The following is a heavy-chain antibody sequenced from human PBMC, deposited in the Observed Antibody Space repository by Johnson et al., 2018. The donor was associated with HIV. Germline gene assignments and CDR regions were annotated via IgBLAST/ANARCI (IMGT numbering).Heavy chain of an antibody. D-gene: IGHD3-22*01. Sequence: QMQLVESGGGVVQPGWSLRLSCAASGFTFSRYPMHWIRQAPGEGLEWVALISDDGSSRYYADSVKGRFTISRDNSKNTLYLQMNSLRAEDTAVYYCARSQTMIVDGADAFDIWGQGTMVTVSS. J-gene: IGHJ3*02. CDR3: ARSQTMIVDGADAFDI. V-gene: IGHV3-30-3*01. CDR2: ISDDGSSR. CDR1: GFTFSRYP.